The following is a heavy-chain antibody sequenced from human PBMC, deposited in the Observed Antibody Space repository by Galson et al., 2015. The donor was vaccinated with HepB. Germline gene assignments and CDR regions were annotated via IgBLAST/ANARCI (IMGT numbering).Heavy chain of an antibody. D-gene: IGHD6-13*01. V-gene: IGHV6-1*01. CDR2: TYYRSKWYN. CDR3: ARAGAGYSSSWPFDY. CDR1: GDSVSSNSAA. Sequence: CAISGDSVSSNSAAWNWIRQSPSRGLGWLGRTYYRSKWYNDYAVSVKSRITINPDTSKNQFSLQLNSVTPEDTAVYYCARAGAGYSSSWPFDYWGQGTLVTVSS. J-gene: IGHJ4*02.